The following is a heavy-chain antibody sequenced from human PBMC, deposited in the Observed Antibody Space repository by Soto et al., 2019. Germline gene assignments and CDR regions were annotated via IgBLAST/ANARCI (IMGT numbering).Heavy chain of an antibody. V-gene: IGHV1-3*04. D-gene: IGHD2-21*01. CDR3: AKGSRMWTPDY. J-gene: IGHJ4*02. CDR1: GYTFTDYA. CDR2: IATGNGNT. Sequence: QVQLAQSGAEVKKPGASVKVSCKASGYTFTDYAIQWVRQVPGQRLEWMGWIATGNGNTKYSQNFQGRVTITRDTSATTAYMELSSLRSEDTAVYYCAKGSRMWTPDYWGQGTLVTVSS.